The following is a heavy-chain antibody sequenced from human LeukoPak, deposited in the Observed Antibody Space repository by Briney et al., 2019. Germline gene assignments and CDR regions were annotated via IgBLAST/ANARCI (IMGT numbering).Heavy chain of an antibody. J-gene: IGHJ1*01. CDR2: ISVNNGGT. D-gene: IGHD2-2*01. V-gene: IGHV1-18*01. CDR3: ATATQPRGYFLH. CDR1: GYTFTTYS. Sequence: ASVKVSYKASGYTFTTYSLAWVPQAPGQSLEWMGWISVNNGGTNYAQSFQDRVTLTRDTSTNTAYLELRSLRSDDTAIIYCATATQPRGYFLHWGQGTLVTVSS.